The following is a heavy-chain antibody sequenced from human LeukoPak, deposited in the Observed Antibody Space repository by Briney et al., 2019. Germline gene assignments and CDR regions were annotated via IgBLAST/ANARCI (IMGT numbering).Heavy chain of an antibody. Sequence: PSETLSLTCTVSGDSISSDTYYWGWIRQPPGKGLEWIGSIYYSGNTYYNPSLKSRVTISVDTSKNQFSLKVSSVTAADTAVYLCARHRGRGTARFYYFDFWGQGTLVTVSS. V-gene: IGHV4-39*01. J-gene: IGHJ4*02. CDR1: GDSISSDTYY. CDR2: IYYSGNT. CDR3: ARHRGRGTARFYYFDF. D-gene: IGHD2-21*02.